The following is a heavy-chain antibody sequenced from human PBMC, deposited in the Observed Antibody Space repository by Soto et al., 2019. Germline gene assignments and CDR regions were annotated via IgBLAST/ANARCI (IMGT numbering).Heavy chain of an antibody. Sequence: QVQLQESGPGLVKPSQTLSLTCTVSGASITSSGYFWTWIRQSPGEALEWIGYISHSGHTYYNSSLRSRLTISLDASKNQFSLMLSSVTAADTAVYYCGSYYCSRARCPGLDVWGQGTPVTVSS. V-gene: IGHV4-30-4*01. J-gene: IGHJ6*02. D-gene: IGHD2-2*01. CDR3: GSYYCSRARCPGLDV. CDR2: ISHSGHT. CDR1: GASITSSGYF.